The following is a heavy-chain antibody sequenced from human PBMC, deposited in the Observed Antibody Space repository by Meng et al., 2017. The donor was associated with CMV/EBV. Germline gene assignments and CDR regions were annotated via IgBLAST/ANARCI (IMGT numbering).Heavy chain of an antibody. D-gene: IGHD2-2*01. J-gene: IGHJ5*02. CDR3: AKVTLGYCSSTSCYPWFDP. CDR1: GFTFSSYS. Sequence: GESLKISCAASGFTFSSYSMNWVRQAPGKGLEWVSSISSSSSYIYYADSVKGRFTISRDNAKNTLYLQMNSLRAEDTAVYYRAKVTLGYCSSTSCYPWFDPWGQGTLVTVSS. V-gene: IGHV3-21*04. CDR2: ISSSSSYI.